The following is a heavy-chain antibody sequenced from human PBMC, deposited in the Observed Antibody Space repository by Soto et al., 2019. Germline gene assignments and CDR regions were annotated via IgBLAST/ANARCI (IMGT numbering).Heavy chain of an antibody. CDR2: IYTSGTT. CDR3: AREDYYATGYHVV. V-gene: IGHV4-4*07. J-gene: IGHJ4*02. CDR1: GRSMSGYY. Sequence: PSETLSLTCTVSGRSMSGYYWSWIRQPAGERLEWIGRIYTSGTTDFNPSLKGRVTMSVDTSKNQFSLKLTSVTAADTALYYCAREDYYATGYHVVWGQGPQATVSS. D-gene: IGHD3-10*01.